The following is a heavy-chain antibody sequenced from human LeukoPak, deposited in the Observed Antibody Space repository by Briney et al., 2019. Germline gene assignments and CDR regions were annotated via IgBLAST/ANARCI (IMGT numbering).Heavy chain of an antibody. Sequence: GGSLRLSCAASGFTFSDYYMTWIRQAPGKGLEWVSYISNSGSTIYYADSVKGRFTISRDNGKNSLYLQMDSLRAEDTAVYYCAREHTSGTYYIDYWGQGTLVTVSS. CDR2: ISNSGSTI. V-gene: IGHV3-11*01. CDR1: GFTFSDYY. D-gene: IGHD1-26*01. J-gene: IGHJ4*02. CDR3: AREHTSGTYYIDY.